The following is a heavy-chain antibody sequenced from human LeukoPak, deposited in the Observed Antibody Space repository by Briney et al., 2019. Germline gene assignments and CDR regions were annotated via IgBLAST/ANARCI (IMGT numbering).Heavy chain of an antibody. CDR3: ARGPRITSHFDWLWVDY. CDR1: GFTFNFFA. CDR2: IYSGGST. D-gene: IGHD3-9*01. J-gene: IGHJ4*02. V-gene: IGHV3-53*05. Sequence: GGSLRLSCGASGFTFNFFAMSWVRQAPGKGLEWVSVIYSGGSTYYADSVKGRFTISRDNSKDTLYLQMNSLRAEDTAVYYCARGPRITSHFDWLWVDYWGQGTLVTVSS.